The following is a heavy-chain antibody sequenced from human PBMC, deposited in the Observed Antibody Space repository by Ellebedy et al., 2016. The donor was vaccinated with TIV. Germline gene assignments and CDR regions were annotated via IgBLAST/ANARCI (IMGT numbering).Heavy chain of an antibody. V-gene: IGHV3-7*01. CDR3: ARDDFWASDM. CDR2: IKEAGTEK. J-gene: IGHJ3*02. CDR1: GFTIRNFW. D-gene: IGHD3/OR15-3a*01. Sequence: GESLKISCAASGFTIRNFWMTWVRQAPGKGLEWVANIKEAGTEKHYVDSVKGRFTISRDNAKNSLYLQMNSLRPDDTAVYYCARDDFWASDMWGQGTMVTVS.